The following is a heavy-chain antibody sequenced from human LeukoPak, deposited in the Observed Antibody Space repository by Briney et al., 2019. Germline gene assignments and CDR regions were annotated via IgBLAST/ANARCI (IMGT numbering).Heavy chain of an antibody. CDR3: AKDRDGDLFDY. Sequence: GGSLRLSCAASGFTFSSYGMHWVRQAPDKGLEWVAVISYDGSNKYYADSVKGRFTISRDNSKNTLYLQMNSLRAEDTAVYYCAKDRDGDLFDYWGQGTLVTVSS. V-gene: IGHV3-30*18. D-gene: IGHD7-27*01. CDR2: ISYDGSNK. J-gene: IGHJ4*02. CDR1: GFTFSSYG.